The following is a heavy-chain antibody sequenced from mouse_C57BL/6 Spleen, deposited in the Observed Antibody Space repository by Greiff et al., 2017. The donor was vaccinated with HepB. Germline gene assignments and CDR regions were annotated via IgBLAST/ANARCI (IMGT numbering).Heavy chain of an antibody. CDR3: ARSGLTGYYFDY. D-gene: IGHD4-1*01. CDR2: IYPGDGDT. CDR1: GYAFSSYW. V-gene: IGHV1-80*01. Sequence: VQLVESGAELVKPGASVKISCKASGYAFSSYWMNWVKQRPGKGLEWIGQIYPGDGDTNYNGKFKGKATLTADKSSSTAYMQLSSLTSEDSAVYFCARSGLTGYYFDYWGQGTTLTVSS. J-gene: IGHJ2*01.